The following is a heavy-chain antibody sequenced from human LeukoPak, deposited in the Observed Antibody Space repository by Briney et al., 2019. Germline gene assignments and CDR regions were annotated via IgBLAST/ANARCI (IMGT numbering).Heavy chain of an antibody. CDR2: ISAYNGNT. CDR1: GYTFTGYY. Sequence: ASVKVSCKVSGYTFTGYYLHWVRQAPGQGLEWMGWISAYNGNTNYAQKLQGRVTMTTDTSTSTAYMELRSLRSDDTAVYYCATLGIAVAGTPLDYWGQGTLVTVSS. CDR3: ATLGIAVAGTPLDY. D-gene: IGHD6-19*01. V-gene: IGHV1-18*04. J-gene: IGHJ4*02.